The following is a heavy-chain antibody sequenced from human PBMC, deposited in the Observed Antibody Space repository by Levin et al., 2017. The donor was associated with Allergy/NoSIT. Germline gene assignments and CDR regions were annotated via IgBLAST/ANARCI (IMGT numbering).Heavy chain of an antibody. J-gene: IGHJ1*01. D-gene: IGHD1-14*01. Sequence: SETLSLTCTVSGGSISSHYWSWIRQPPGKGLEWIGYIYYSGITNYNPSLKSRVTISVDTSKNQFSLKLSSVTAADTAVYYCASLDHVGEYFQYWGQGTLVTVSS. CDR1: GGSISSHY. V-gene: IGHV4-59*11. CDR2: IYYSGIT. CDR3: ASLDHVGEYFQY.